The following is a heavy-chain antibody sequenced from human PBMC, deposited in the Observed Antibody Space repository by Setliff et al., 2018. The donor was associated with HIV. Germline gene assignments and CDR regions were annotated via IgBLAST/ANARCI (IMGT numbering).Heavy chain of an antibody. CDR3: AANGALTDWTFR. CDR2: VYYSGTT. Sequence: ETLSLTCSVSGASFSNSNYYWGWIRQPPGKGLEWIGSVYYSGTTYYSPPLKSRVTIYEDTSKNQFSLNVSSVTAADTAVYYCAANGALTDWTFRWGQGTLVTVSS. J-gene: IGHJ4*02. V-gene: IGHV4-39*01. CDR1: GASFSNSNYY. D-gene: IGHD3-9*01.